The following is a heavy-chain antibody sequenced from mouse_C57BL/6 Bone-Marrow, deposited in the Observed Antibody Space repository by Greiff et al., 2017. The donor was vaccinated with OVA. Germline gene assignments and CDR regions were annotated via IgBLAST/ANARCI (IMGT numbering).Heavy chain of an antibody. D-gene: IGHD2-5*01. Sequence: QVQLQQPGAELVMPGASVKLSCKASGYTFTSYWMHWVKQRPGQGLEWIGGIDPSDGYTNYNQKFKGKSTSSVDKSSTTASMQLSSLTSEDSAVYYCARDSNYFYFDYWGQGTTLTVSS. CDR2: IDPSDGYT. CDR3: ARDSNYFYFDY. J-gene: IGHJ2*01. CDR1: GYTFTSYW. V-gene: IGHV1-69*01.